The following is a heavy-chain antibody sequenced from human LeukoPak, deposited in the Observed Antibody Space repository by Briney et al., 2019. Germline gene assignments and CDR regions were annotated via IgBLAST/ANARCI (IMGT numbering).Heavy chain of an antibody. D-gene: IGHD3-16*02. CDR3: AKDLSSAVSYAFDI. CDR1: GFTFSSYA. V-gene: IGHV3-23*01. J-gene: IGHJ3*02. Sequence: GGSLRLSCAASGFTFSSYAMSWVRQAPGKGLEWVSGISGSGGSSNYADSVKGRFTISRDNSKNTLYLQMNSLRAEDTAVYYCAKDLSSAVSYAFDIWGQGTMVTVSS. CDR2: ISGSGGSS.